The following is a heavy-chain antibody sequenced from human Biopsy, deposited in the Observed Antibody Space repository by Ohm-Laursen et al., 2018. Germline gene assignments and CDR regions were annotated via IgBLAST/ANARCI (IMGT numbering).Heavy chain of an antibody. D-gene: IGHD3-22*01. CDR1: GGSISSGGSY. CDR3: ARGDYFDSNGYFWFDS. V-gene: IGHV4-31*01. CDR2: IFNSANT. J-gene: IGHJ5*01. Sequence: TLSLTCTVSGGSISSGGSYWSWIRQRPGKGLEWVGYIFNSANTYYNPSLKNLITISGDTSKNQFSLKLNSVTAADTVVYYCARGDYFDSNGYFWFDSWGQGTLVTVSS.